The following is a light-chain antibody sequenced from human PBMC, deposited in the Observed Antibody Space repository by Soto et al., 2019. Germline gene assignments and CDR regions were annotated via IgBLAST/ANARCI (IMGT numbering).Light chain of an antibody. V-gene: IGKV1-5*01. Sequence: EIQMPQSPYTMSASVGYRFPITCLASQSIRSWLAWYQQKPGKAPKLLIYDDSSLQSGVPSRFSGSESGTEFTLTISSLQPDDFATYYCQQYNSYSLTFGRGTKLDI. J-gene: IGKJ4*01. CDR3: QQYNSYSLT. CDR2: DDS. CDR1: QSIRSW.